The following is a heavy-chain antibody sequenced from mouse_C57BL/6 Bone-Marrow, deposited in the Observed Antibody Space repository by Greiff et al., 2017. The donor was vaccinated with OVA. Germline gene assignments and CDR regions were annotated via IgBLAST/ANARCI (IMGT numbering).Heavy chain of an antibody. CDR1: GYTFTDYY. V-gene: IGHV1-26*01. Sequence: VQLQQSGPELVKPGASVKISCKASGYTFTDYYMNWVKQSHGKSLEWIGDINPNNGGTSYNQKFKGKATLTVDKSSSTAYMELRSLTSEDSAVYYCASRLLLRSWFAYWGQGTLVTVSA. J-gene: IGHJ3*01. CDR3: ASRLLLRSWFAY. D-gene: IGHD1-1*01. CDR2: INPNNGGT.